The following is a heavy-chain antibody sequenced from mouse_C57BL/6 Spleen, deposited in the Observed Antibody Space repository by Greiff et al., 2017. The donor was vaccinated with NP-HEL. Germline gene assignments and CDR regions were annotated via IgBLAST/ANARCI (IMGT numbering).Heavy chain of an antibody. D-gene: IGHD1-1*01. V-gene: IGHV5-17*01. CDR2: ISSGSSTI. CDR3: ARTMDYYGSLYFDY. J-gene: IGHJ2*01. Sequence: EVQRVESGGGLVKPGGSLKLSCAASGFTFSDYGMHWVRQAPEKGLEWVAYISSGSSTIYYADTVKGRFTISRDNAKNTLFLQMTSLRSEDTAMYYCARTMDYYGSLYFDYWGQGTTLTVSS. CDR1: GFTFSDYG.